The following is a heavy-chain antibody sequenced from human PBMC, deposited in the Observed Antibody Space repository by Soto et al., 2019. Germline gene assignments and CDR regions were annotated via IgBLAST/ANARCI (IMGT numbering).Heavy chain of an antibody. V-gene: IGHV6-1*01. D-gene: IGHD3-16*02. J-gene: IGHJ4*02. CDR1: VDSVSRHSAP. CDR2: TYYRPKWYN. Sequence: SQTLSLTRAISVDSVSRHSAPWNWIRQSPSRGLERLGSTYYRPKWYNEYAVSVNSRLTINPDPSKNQFSLQLNSLTPEDTAVYYCARESDYVWGSYLRRVRFRAGGRFDYWGQGTLVTVSS. CDR3: ARESDYVWGSYLRRVRFRAGGRFDY.